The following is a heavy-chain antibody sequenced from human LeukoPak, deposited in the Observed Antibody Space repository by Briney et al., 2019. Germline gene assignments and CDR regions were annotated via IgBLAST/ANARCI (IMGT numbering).Heavy chain of an antibody. CDR3: SCEDKYCTSTSCGDF. D-gene: IGHD2-2*01. V-gene: IGHV1-2*02. CDR1: GYTSTDYY. CDR2: MKPFSGDS. J-gene: IGHJ4*02. Sequence: ASLKVSSKASGYTSTDYYVHWVRQAPRQGLEWMGYMKPFSGDSHYAQKFQDRVTMTRDTSPSTAYLELSGLTSDDTAVYYCSCEDKYCTSTSCGDFWGQGTLVTVSS.